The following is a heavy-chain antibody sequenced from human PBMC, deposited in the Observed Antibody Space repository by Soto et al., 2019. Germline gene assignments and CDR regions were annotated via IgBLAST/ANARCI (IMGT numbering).Heavy chain of an antibody. CDR2: ISYSGST. CDR3: ARQNYYDTSGYYYAFDF. Sequence: PSETLSLTCTVSVGSISSHYWSWIRQPPGKGLEWIGYISYSGSTSYNPSLKSRVTISVDTSKNHFSLKLNSVTAADTAVYYCARQNYYDTSGYYYAFDFWGQGALVTVSS. CDR1: VGSISSHY. J-gene: IGHJ4*02. D-gene: IGHD3-22*01. V-gene: IGHV4-59*11.